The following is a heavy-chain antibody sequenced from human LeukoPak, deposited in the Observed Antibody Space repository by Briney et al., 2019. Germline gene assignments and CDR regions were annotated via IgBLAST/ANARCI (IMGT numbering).Heavy chain of an antibody. CDR1: GYTFTNYW. CDR2: IYPGDSDT. CDR3: ARRASATEDLDY. V-gene: IGHV5-51*01. Sequence: GESLKISCKGSGYTFTNYWVGWVRQMPGKGLEWMGIIYPGDSDTRYSPSFQGQVTISADKSISTAYLQWSSLKASDTAIYYCARRASATEDLDYWGQGTLVTVSS. J-gene: IGHJ4*02.